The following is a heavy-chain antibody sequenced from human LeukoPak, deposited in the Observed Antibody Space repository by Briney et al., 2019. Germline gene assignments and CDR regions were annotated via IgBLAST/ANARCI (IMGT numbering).Heavy chain of an antibody. Sequence: ASVKVSCKASGYTFTGYYMHWVRQAPGQGLEWMGWINPNSGGTNYAQKFQGWVTMTRDTSISTAYMELSRLRSDDTAVYYCARADDVSDYGDFYYYYGMDVWGQGTTVTVSS. CDR2: INPNSGGT. CDR3: ARADDVSDYGDFYYYYGMDV. J-gene: IGHJ6*02. CDR1: GYTFTGYY. V-gene: IGHV1-2*04. D-gene: IGHD4-17*01.